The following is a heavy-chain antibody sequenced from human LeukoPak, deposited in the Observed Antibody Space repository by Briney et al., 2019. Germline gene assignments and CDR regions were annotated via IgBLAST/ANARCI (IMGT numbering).Heavy chain of an antibody. D-gene: IGHD3-9*01. CDR3: AKNILTGYYGFDY. J-gene: IGHJ4*02. CDR1: GFTFSRHP. CDR2: IRYDGSNK. Sequence: PGGSLRLSCAASGFTFSRHPMHWVRQAPGKGLEWVAFIRYDGSNKYYADSVKGRFTISRDNSKNTLYLQMNSLRAEDTAVYYCAKNILTGYYGFDYCGQGTLVTVSS. V-gene: IGHV3-30*02.